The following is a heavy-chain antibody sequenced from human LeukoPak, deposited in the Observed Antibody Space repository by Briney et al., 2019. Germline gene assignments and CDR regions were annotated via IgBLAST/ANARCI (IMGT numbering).Heavy chain of an antibody. D-gene: IGHD1-14*01. CDR3: ARDGINFVHY. CDR2: ISTGGSTV. J-gene: IGHJ4*02. V-gene: IGHV3-11*01. Sequence: GGSLRLSCAASGFTFSDFYMSWIRQSPGKGLEWVSYISTGGSTVYYTDSVKGRFTISRDNAESSLYLQMNSLRAEDTAVYYCARDGINFVHYWGQGTLVTVSS. CDR1: GFTFSDFY.